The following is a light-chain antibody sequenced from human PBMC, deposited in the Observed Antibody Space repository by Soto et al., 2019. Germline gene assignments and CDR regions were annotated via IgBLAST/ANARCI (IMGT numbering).Light chain of an antibody. J-gene: IGKJ1*01. CDR2: AAS. CDR3: QKYNRTPRT. V-gene: IGKV1-27*01. Sequence: DFQMTQSPSSLSASVGDRVTITCRASQDISDHLAWYQQKPGKVPNLLIYAASTLQSGVPSRFSGGGSGTDFTLTISSLQPEDIETYYCQKYNRTPRTFGQGTKVDLK. CDR1: QDISDH.